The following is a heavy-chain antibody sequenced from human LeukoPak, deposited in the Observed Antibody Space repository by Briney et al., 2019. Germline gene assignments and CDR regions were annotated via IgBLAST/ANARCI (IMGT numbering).Heavy chain of an antibody. CDR1: GFNFGEFW. D-gene: IGHD2-2*01. CDR2: ISSSSSTI. CDR3: ARPIANGYQLPFDY. J-gene: IGHJ4*02. V-gene: IGHV3-48*01. Sequence: PEGSLRLSCAASGFNFGEFWMAWVRQTPGKGLEWVSYISSSSSTIYYADSVKGRFTISRDNAKNSLYLQMNSLRAEDTAVYYCARPIANGYQLPFDYWGQGTLVTVSS.